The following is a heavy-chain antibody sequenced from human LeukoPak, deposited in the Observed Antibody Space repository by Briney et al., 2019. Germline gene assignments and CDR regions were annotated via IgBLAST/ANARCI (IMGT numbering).Heavy chain of an antibody. CDR1: GFTFSSYW. J-gene: IGHJ4*02. V-gene: IGHV3-74*01. CDR2: INSIGSST. Sequence: GGSLRLSCAASGFTFSSYWMHWVRQAPGKGVVWVSRINSIGSSTSYADSVKGRFTISRDNAKNTLYLQMNSLRAEDTAVYYCARDRYGGNPDYWGQGTLVTVSS. CDR3: ARDRYGGNPDY. D-gene: IGHD4-23*01.